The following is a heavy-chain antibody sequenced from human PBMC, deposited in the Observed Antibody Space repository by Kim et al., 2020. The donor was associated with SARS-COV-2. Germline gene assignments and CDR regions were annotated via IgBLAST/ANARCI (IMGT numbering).Heavy chain of an antibody. J-gene: IGHJ4*02. D-gene: IGHD3-16*01. Sequence: PSFQGQVTISADKSISTAYLQWSSLKASDTAMYYCATSPSYDYVWGSFDSWGQGTLVTVSS. V-gene: IGHV5-51*01. CDR3: ATSPSYDYVWGSFDS.